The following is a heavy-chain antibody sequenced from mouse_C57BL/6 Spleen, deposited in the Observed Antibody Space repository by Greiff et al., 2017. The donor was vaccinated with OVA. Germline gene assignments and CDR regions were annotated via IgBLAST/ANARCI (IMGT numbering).Heavy chain of an antibody. J-gene: IGHJ4*01. Sequence: VQLQQPGAELVKPGASVKMSCKASGYTFTSYWITWVKQRPGQGLEWIGDIYPGSGSTNYNEKFKSKATLTVDTSSSTAYMQLSSLTSEDSAVYYCARTQSNYEDYAMDYWGQGTSVTVSS. CDR3: ARTQSNYEDYAMDY. CDR1: GYTFTSYW. V-gene: IGHV1-55*01. D-gene: IGHD2-5*01. CDR2: IYPGSGST.